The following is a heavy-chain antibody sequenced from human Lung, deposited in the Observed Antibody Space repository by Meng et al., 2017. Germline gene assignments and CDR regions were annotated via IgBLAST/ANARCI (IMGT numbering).Heavy chain of an antibody. J-gene: IGHJ4*02. Sequence: VQLQQGGVGPVTPSETLFPICGVSGESFRDYYWSGIRQPTGKGLEWIGEINHSGSFTYHSSLESRATISVDTSQNNLSLKLSSVTAADSAVYYCARGPTTMAHDFDYWGQGTLVTVSS. CDR3: ARGPTTMAHDFDY. D-gene: IGHD4-11*01. CDR2: INHSGSF. V-gene: IGHV4-34*01. CDR1: GESFRDYY.